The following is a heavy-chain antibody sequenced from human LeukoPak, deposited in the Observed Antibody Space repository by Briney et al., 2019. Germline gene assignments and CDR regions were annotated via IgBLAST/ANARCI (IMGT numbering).Heavy chain of an antibody. CDR1: GGSISSDN. Sequence: SETLSLTCSVSGGSISSDNWNCIRQPPGKGLEWIGYIYYSGSTYYNPSLKSRVTISVDTPKNQFSLKLSSVTTADTAVYYCARRSWAARDAFDIWGQGTTVTVSS. CDR2: IYYSGST. V-gene: IGHV4-59*01. CDR3: ARRSWAARDAFDI. J-gene: IGHJ3*02. D-gene: IGHD3-16*01.